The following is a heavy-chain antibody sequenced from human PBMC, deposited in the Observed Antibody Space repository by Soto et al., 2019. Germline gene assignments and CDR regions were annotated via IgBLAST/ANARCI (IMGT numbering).Heavy chain of an antibody. CDR2: ISGSGGST. CDR1: GFTFSSYA. D-gene: IGHD2-2*01. V-gene: IGHV3-23*01. CDR3: AKGSNRVGTDYYYYYMDV. J-gene: IGHJ6*03. Sequence: PGGSLRLSCAASGFTFSSYAMSWVRQAPGKGLEWVSAISGSGGSTYYADSVKGRFTISRDNSKNTLYLQMNSLRAEDTAVYYCAKGSNRVGTDYYYYYMDVWGKGTTVTVSS.